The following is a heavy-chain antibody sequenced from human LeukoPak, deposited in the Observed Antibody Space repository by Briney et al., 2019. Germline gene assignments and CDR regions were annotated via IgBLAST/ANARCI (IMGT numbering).Heavy chain of an antibody. CDR1: GFTFSSYA. D-gene: IGHD6-6*01. J-gene: IGHJ6*02. Sequence: GGSLRLSCAASGFTFSSYAMHWVRQAPGKGLEWVAVISYDGSNKYYADSVKGRFTISRDNSKNTLYLQMNSLRAEDTAVYYCARIEYSTYYYGMDVWGQGTTVTVSS. CDR3: ARIEYSTYYYGMDV. CDR2: ISYDGSNK. V-gene: IGHV3-30-3*01.